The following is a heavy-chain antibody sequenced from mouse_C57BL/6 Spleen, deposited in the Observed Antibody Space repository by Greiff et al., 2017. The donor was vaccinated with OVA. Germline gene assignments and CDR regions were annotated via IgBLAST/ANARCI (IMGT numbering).Heavy chain of an antibody. CDR1: GFSFNTYA. Sequence: GGGLVQPKGSLNLSCAASGFSFNTYAMNWVRQAPGKGLEWVARIRSKSNNYATYYADSVKDRFTISSDDSESMLYLQMNNLKTEDTAMYYCVRHGTTGVGYFDVWGTGTTVTVSS. J-gene: IGHJ1*03. CDR2: IRSKSNNYAT. V-gene: IGHV10-1*01. CDR3: VRHGTTGVGYFDV. D-gene: IGHD1-1*01.